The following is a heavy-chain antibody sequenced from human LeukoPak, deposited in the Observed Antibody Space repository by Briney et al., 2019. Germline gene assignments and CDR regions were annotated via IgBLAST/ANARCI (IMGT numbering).Heavy chain of an antibody. D-gene: IGHD2-2*01. Sequence: ASVKVSCKASGGTFSSYAISWVRQAPGQGLEWMGRIIPILGIAIYAQKFQGRVTITADESTSTAYMELSSLRSEDTAVYYCARDHPPGDIVVVPAAAPYYYMDVWGKGTTVTVSS. V-gene: IGHV1-69*04. J-gene: IGHJ6*03. CDR3: ARDHPPGDIVVVPAAAPYYYMDV. CDR2: IIPILGIA. CDR1: GGTFSSYA.